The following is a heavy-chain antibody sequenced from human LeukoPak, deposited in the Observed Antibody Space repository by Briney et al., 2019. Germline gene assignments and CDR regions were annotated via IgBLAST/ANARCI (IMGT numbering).Heavy chain of an antibody. CDR1: GFTFSSYS. CDR2: ISSSSSYI. J-gene: IGHJ4*02. D-gene: IGHD5-18*01. Sequence: PGGSLRLSCAASGFTFSSYSMNWIRQAPGKGLEWVSSISSSSSYIYYADSVKGRFTISRDNAKNSLYLQMNSLRAEGTAVYYCARDLIGYSYGYWTDYWGQGTLVTVSS. CDR3: ARDLIGYSYGYWTDY. V-gene: IGHV3-21*01.